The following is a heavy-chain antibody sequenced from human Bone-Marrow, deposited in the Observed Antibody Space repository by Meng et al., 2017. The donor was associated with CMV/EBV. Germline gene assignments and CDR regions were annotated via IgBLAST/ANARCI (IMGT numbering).Heavy chain of an antibody. D-gene: IGHD2-2*02. V-gene: IGHV1-18*01. J-gene: IGHJ6*02. CDR2: ISAYNGNT. Sequence: ASVKVSCKASGGTFSRYAISWVRQAPGQGLEWMGWISAYNGNTNYAQKLQGRVTMTTDTSTSTAYMELRSLRSDDTAVYYCARGAYQLLYYLSDYYYYGMDVWGQGTTVTVSS. CDR3: ARGAYQLLYYLSDYYYYGMDV. CDR1: GGTFSRYA.